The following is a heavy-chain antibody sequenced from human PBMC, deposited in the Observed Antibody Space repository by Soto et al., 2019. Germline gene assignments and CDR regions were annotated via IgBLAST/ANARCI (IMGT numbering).Heavy chain of an antibody. CDR2: IYWDDDK. CDR1: GFSLTTSGVG. CDR3: AHRVLRTVFGLVTTTAIYFDF. Sequence: QITLNESGPTVVRPTETLTLTCRFSGFSLTTSGVGVGWVRQSPGKAPEWLARIYWDDDKRYSESLKSRLTITKDTSKNQVVLTVANLDPTDTATYYCAHRVLRTVFGLVTTTAIYFDFWGQGTPVAVSS. J-gene: IGHJ4*02. D-gene: IGHD3-3*01. V-gene: IGHV2-5*02.